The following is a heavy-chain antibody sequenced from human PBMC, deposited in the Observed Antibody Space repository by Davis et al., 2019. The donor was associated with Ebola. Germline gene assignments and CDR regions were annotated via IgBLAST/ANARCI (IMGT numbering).Heavy chain of an antibody. CDR3: AKAKFSGSALIGH. CDR2: INGDRGRI. J-gene: IGHJ4*02. V-gene: IGHV3-43*02. CDR1: GFTFGDYT. D-gene: IGHD1-26*01. Sequence: GESLKISCATSGFTFGDYTMHWVCQAPGKGLEWVSFINGDRGRIDYADSVKGRFTISGDNSKNSLYLQMNSLTTEDTALYYCAKAKFSGSALIGHWGQGTLVTVSS.